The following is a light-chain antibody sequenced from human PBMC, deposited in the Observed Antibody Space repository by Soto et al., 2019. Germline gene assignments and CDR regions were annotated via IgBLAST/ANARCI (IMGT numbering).Light chain of an antibody. Sequence: AIRMTQSPSSFSASTGERVTITCRASQGISSYLAWYQQKPGKAPKLLIHAASTLQSGVPSRFSGSGSGTDFTLTISCLQSEDCATYYCQQYYSYPYTFGQGTKLEIK. CDR2: AAS. J-gene: IGKJ2*01. CDR1: QGISSY. V-gene: IGKV1-8*01. CDR3: QQYYSYPYT.